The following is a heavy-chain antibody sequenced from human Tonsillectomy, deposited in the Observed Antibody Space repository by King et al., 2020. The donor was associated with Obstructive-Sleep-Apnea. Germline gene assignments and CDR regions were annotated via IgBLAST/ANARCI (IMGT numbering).Heavy chain of an antibody. CDR1: GGSLSGFH. J-gene: IGHJ4*02. CDR3: ARSLHPSGSFYPNFDY. CDR2: ISNTVST. D-gene: IGHD3-10*01. V-gene: IGHV4-59*08. Sequence: VQLQESGPGLVKPSETLSLTCTVSGGSLSGFHWTWIRQPPGKGLEWMGFISNTVSTSYSPSLKSRVTISVDTSKNQFSLRLSSVTAADTAVYFCARSLHPSGSFYPNFDYWGQGTLVTVSS.